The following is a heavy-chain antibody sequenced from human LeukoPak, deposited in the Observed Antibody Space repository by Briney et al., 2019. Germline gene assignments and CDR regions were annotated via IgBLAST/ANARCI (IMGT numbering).Heavy chain of an antibody. CDR1: GGSISSYY. Sequence: SETLSLTCTVSGGSISSYYWSWIRQPPGKGLEWIGCIYYSGYTNYKSSLKSRVTISVDTSKNQFSLKLSSVTAADTAVYYCARHQVGQQLVPYYFDYWGQGTLVTVSS. D-gene: IGHD6-13*01. J-gene: IGHJ4*02. V-gene: IGHV4-59*08. CDR3: ARHQVGQQLVPYYFDY. CDR2: IYYSGYT.